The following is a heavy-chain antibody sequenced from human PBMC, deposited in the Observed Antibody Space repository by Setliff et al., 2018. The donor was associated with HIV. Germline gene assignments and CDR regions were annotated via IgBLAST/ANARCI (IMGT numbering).Heavy chain of an antibody. J-gene: IGHJ6*02. V-gene: IGHV3-23*01. Sequence: PSETLSLTCAVSGGSISSRNWWSWVRQAPGMGLEWVANINYNGGSTYYADSVKGRFTISRDNSKNTLYLQMNSLRAEDTAVYYCVRDITTCWDVWGQGTTVTVSS. CDR3: VRDITTCWDV. D-gene: IGHD4-4*01. CDR1: GGSISSRN. CDR2: INYNGGST.